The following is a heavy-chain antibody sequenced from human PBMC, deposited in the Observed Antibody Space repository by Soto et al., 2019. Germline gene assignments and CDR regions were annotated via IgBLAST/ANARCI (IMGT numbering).Heavy chain of an antibody. J-gene: IGHJ4*02. CDR1: GDSISTYY. CDR3: ARGRFDFIWGTPAPYLDY. V-gene: IGHV4-59*01. CDR2: IYNSATT. D-gene: IGHD3-16*01. Sequence: QVQLQESGPGLVKPSETLSITCTVSGDSISTYYWTWIRQPPGKGLEGIGYIYNSATTKYNPSLKSRVTISVDTSKNQFSLKLSSVTTADTAVYYCARGRFDFIWGTPAPYLDYWGQGALVTVSS.